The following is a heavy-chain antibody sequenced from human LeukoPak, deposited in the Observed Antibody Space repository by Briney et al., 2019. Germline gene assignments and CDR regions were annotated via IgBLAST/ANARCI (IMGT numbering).Heavy chain of an antibody. V-gene: IGHV3-7*01. J-gene: IGHJ3*02. CDR3: ARDENCSSTSCSSYGFDI. CDR1: GFTFSSNW. CDR2: IKQDGSEK. D-gene: IGHD2-2*01. Sequence: PGGSLRLSCAASGFTFSSNWMSWVRQAPGKGLEWVANIKQDGSEKYYVDSVKGRFTISRDNAKNSLYLQMNSLRAEDTAVYYCARDENCSSTSCSSYGFDIWGQGTMVSVSS.